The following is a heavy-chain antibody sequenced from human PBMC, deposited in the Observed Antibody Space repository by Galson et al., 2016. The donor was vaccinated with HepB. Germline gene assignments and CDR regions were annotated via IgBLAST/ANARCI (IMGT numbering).Heavy chain of an antibody. CDR3: AIGDVYDTSAFLWVVGSFDY. CDR2: FDPDDGET. V-gene: IGHV1-24*01. D-gene: IGHD3-22*01. Sequence: SVKVSCKVSGETLTYLSIRWLRQAPGKGLEWLGGFDPDDGETDYAQRFAGRLTLTEDTSTGTAYMDLSSLRSEDTAVYYCAIGDVYDTSAFLWVVGSFDYWGQGTLVTVSS. J-gene: IGHJ4*02. CDR1: GETLTYLS.